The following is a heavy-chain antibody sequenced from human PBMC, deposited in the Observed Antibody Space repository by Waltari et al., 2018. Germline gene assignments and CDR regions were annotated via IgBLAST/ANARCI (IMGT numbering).Heavy chain of an antibody. Sequence: QVQLVQSGAEVKKPGASVKVSCKASGYTFTGYYMHWVRQAPGQGLEWMGWINPNRGGTNYAQKFQGRVTMTRDTSISTAYMELSRLRSDDTAVYYCARGDYYDSSGYYYWGQGTLVTVSS. D-gene: IGHD3-22*01. CDR3: ARGDYYDSSGYYY. J-gene: IGHJ4*02. CDR2: INPNRGGT. V-gene: IGHV1-2*02. CDR1: GYTFTGYY.